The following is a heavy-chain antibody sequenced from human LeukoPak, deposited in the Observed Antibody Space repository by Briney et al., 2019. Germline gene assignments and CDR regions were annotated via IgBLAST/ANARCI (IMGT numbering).Heavy chain of an antibody. D-gene: IGHD3-22*01. V-gene: IGHV3-9*01. CDR3: AKDMGIVVVKGMDV. CDR2: ISRNSGSI. CDR1: GFTFDDYA. J-gene: IGHJ6*03. Sequence: PGGSLRFSCAASGFTFDDYAMHWVRQAPGKGLEWVSGISRNSGSIGYADSVKGRFTISRDNAKNSLYLQKNSLRAEDTALYYCAKDMGIVVVKGMDVWGKGTTVTVSS.